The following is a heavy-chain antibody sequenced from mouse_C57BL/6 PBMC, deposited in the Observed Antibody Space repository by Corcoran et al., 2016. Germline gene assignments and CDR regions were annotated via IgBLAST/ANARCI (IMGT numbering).Heavy chain of an antibody. Sequence: EVQLQQSGPELVKPGASVKIPCKASGYTFTDYTMDWVKQSHGKSLEWIGDINPNNGGTIYNQKFKGKATLTVAKSSSTAYMELRSLTSEDTAVYYCARSGTVRGYFDVWGTGTTVTVSS. CDR1: GYTFTDYT. CDR2: INPNNGGT. V-gene: IGHV1-18*01. CDR3: ARSGTVRGYFDV. J-gene: IGHJ1*03. D-gene: IGHD1-1*01.